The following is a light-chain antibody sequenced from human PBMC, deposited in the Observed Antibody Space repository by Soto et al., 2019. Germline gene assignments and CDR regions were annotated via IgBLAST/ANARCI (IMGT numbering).Light chain of an antibody. CDR3: QSFDSSLSGSYV. V-gene: IGLV1-40*01. Sequence: QSVLTQPPSVSGAPGQRVTISCTGSTSNIGAGYDVFWYQHLPGTAPKLLIYANSNRPSGVPDRFYGAKSGSSASLAITGRQAEDEADYYCQSFDSSLSGSYVFGTGTKVTVL. CDR2: ANS. CDR1: TSNIGAGYD. J-gene: IGLJ1*01.